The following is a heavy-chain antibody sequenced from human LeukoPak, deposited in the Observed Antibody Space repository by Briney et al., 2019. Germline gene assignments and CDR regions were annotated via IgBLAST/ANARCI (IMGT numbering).Heavy chain of an antibody. CDR1: GYTFTSYD. CDR2: MNPNSGNT. J-gene: IGHJ4*02. V-gene: IGHV1-8*01. Sequence: ASVTVSFKASGYTFTSYDINWVRQATGQGLEWMGWMNPNSGNTGYAQKFQGRVTMTRNTSISTAYMELSSLRSEDTAVYYCARRLMVRGVYDYWGQGTLVTVSS. CDR3: ARRLMVRGVYDY. D-gene: IGHD3-10*01.